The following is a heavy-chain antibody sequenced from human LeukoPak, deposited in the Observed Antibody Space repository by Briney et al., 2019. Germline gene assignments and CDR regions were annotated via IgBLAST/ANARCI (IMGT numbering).Heavy chain of an antibody. CDR2: ISAYNGNT. J-gene: IGHJ6*02. Sequence: ASVKVSCKASGYTFTSYGISWVRQAPGQGLEWMGWISAYNGNTNYAQKLQGRVTMTTDTSTSTAYMGLRSLRSDDTAVYYCARDGSCSSTSCQYYYYGMDVWGQGTTVTVSS. CDR1: GYTFTSYG. V-gene: IGHV1-18*01. D-gene: IGHD2-2*01. CDR3: ARDGSCSSTSCQYYYYGMDV.